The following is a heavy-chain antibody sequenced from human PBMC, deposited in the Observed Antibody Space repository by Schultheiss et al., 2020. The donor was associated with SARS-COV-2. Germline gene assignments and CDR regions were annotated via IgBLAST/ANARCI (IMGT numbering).Heavy chain of an antibody. V-gene: IGHV1-2*04. J-gene: IGHJ3*02. Sequence: ASVKVSCAASGFTFSSYGMHWVRQAPGQGLEWMGWINPNSGGTNYAQKFQGWVTMTRDTSISTAYMELSRLRSDDTAVYYCARERRSSGWGAGDAFDIWGQGTMVTVSS. CDR3: ARERRSSGWGAGDAFDI. D-gene: IGHD6-19*01. CDR1: GFTFSSYG. CDR2: INPNSGGT.